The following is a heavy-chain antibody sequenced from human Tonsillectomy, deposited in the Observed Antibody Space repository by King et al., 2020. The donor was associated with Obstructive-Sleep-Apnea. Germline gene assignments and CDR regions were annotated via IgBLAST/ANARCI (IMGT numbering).Heavy chain of an antibody. CDR3: ARGRGSYCFDY. D-gene: IGHD1-26*01. J-gene: IGHJ4*02. CDR1: GFTVSNFP. CDR2: MSIDVNNK. Sequence: VQLVESGGGVVQPGSSLRLSCAASGFTVSNFPMHWGRQGPGKGLELVAVMSIDVNNKYYADSVKGRFTISIDNSKNTLYLQMNRLRAEDTAIYYCARGRGSYCFDYWGQGTLVTVSS. V-gene: IGHV3-30-3*01.